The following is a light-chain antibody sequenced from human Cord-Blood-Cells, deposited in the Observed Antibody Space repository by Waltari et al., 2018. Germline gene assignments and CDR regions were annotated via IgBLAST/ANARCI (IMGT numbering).Light chain of an antibody. CDR3: SSYTSSSTLV. CDR1: SSDVGGYNY. CDR2: DVS. Sequence: QSALTQPASVSGSPGQSITISCTGTSSDVGGYNYVSWYQQHPGKAPKRMIYDVSNRPSGVSNRFSGSKSGNTASLTISVLQAEDEADYYCSSYTSSSTLVFGGGTKLTVL. V-gene: IGLV2-14*03. J-gene: IGLJ3*02.